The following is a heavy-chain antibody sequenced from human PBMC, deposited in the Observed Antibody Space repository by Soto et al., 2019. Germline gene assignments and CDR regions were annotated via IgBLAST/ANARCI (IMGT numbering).Heavy chain of an antibody. CDR2: ISYDGSNK. J-gene: IGHJ4*02. Sequence: GGSLRLSCAASGFTFSRYAMHWVRQAPGKGLEWVAVISYDGSNKYYADSVKGRFTISRDNSKNTLYLQMNSLRAEDTAVYYCARVPGGTDFAEGTYYFDNWGQGTLVTVSS. CDR1: GFTFSRYA. CDR3: ARVPGGTDFAEGTYYFDN. V-gene: IGHV3-30-3*01. D-gene: IGHD3-3*01.